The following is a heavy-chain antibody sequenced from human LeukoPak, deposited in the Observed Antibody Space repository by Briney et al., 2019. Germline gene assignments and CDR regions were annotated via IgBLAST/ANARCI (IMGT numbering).Heavy chain of an antibody. CDR3: ARHRYCTSTACFDMGAY. CDR1: GYSFTNYW. V-gene: IGHV5-51*01. J-gene: IGHJ4*02. Sequence: GESLKISCKGSGYSFTNYWIGWVRQMPGKGLEWMGAIYPGDSDTRYSPSFQGQVTISADKSISTAYLQWSSLKASDTAMYYCARHRYCTSTACFDMGAYWGQGTLVTVSS. D-gene: IGHD2-2*01. CDR2: IYPGDSDT.